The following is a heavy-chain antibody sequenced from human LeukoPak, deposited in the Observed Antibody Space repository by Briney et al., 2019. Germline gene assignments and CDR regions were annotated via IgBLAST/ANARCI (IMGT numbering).Heavy chain of an antibody. Sequence: GGSLRLSCAACGFTFSDYYMSWIRQAPGKGLEWVSYISSSSSYTNYADSVKGRFTISRDNAKNSLYLQMNSLRAEDTAVYYCARGKQGSCSSTSCPMGYYGMDVWGKGTTVTVSS. J-gene: IGHJ6*04. D-gene: IGHD2-2*01. V-gene: IGHV3-11*06. CDR2: ISSSSSYT. CDR1: GFTFSDYY. CDR3: ARGKQGSCSSTSCPMGYYGMDV.